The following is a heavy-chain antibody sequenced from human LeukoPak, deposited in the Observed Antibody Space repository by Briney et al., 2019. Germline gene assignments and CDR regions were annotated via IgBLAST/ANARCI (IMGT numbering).Heavy chain of an antibody. J-gene: IGHJ4*02. D-gene: IGHD3-16*02. V-gene: IGHV1-18*01. CDR1: GYSFTSFP. Sequence: ASVKVSCKASGYSFTSFPIIWVRQAPGQGLEWMGWISAYNGNTNYAQKLQGRVTMTTDTSTSTAFMELRSLTSDDTAVYYCARVMGGGYLDYWGQGTLVIVSS. CDR2: ISAYNGNT. CDR3: ARVMGGGYLDY.